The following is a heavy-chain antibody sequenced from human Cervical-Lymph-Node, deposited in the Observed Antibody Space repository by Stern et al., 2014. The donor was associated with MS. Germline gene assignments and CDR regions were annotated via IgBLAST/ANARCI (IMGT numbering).Heavy chain of an antibody. CDR1: GFVFSGFA. J-gene: IGHJ5*02. CDR3: AKDIGDRPDS. CDR2: ITGRGTNP. V-gene: IGHV3-23*04. Sequence: EVQLVESGGGLVQPGGSLRLSCAASGFVFSGFAMSWVRQAPGKGLEWVSAITGRGTNPGYADFVKGRFTISRDNSKSTLYLQMDSLRAEDTAVYYCAKDIGDRPDSWGQGTLVTVSS. D-gene: IGHD4-17*01.